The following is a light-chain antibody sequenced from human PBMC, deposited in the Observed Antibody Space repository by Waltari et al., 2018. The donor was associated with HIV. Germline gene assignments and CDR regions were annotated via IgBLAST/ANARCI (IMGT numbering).Light chain of an antibody. CDR2: KAS. V-gene: IGKV1-5*03. CDR1: QTISDW. Sequence: IKMTQTTSALSASVGDRVTITCRASQTISDWLAWYQQRPGKAPKLLIFKASGLESGVPSRFSGSLSGTEFTLTISSLQPDDLATYYCQQYSTFPGTFGQGTKVEI. J-gene: IGKJ1*01. CDR3: QQYSTFPGT.